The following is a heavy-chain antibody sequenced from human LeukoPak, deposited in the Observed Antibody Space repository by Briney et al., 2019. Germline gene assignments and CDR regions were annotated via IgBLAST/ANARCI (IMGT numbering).Heavy chain of an antibody. CDR3: VAARADFDY. Sequence: GSLRLSCAASGVTLSSYWMHWIRQAPGKGLVRVSRINSDGTSTTYADPVKGRFTISRDTAKNSLYLQMNSLRAEDTAVYYCVAARADFDYWGQGTLVTVSS. CDR1: GVTLSSYW. J-gene: IGHJ4*02. D-gene: IGHD2-15*01. V-gene: IGHV3-74*01. CDR2: INSDGTST.